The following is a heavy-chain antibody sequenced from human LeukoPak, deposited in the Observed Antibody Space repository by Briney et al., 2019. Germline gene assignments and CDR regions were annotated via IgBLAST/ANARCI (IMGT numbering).Heavy chain of an antibody. CDR2: IIPIFGTA. CDR1: GGTFSSYA. Sequence: GASVKVSCKASGGTFSSYAISWVRQAPGQGLEWMGGIIPIFGTANYAQKFQGRVTITADKSTSTAYMELSSLRSEDTAVYYCARRSELPREWFVDYYYMDVWGKGTTVTVSS. CDR3: ARRSELPREWFVDYYYMDV. J-gene: IGHJ6*03. D-gene: IGHD3-3*01. V-gene: IGHV1-69*06.